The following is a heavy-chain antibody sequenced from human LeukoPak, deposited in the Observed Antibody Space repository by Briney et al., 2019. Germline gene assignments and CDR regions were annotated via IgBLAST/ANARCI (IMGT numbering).Heavy chain of an antibody. CDR3: ARVPDGDYPLYYYYMDV. D-gene: IGHD4-17*01. J-gene: IGHJ6*03. V-gene: IGHV1-69*01. CDR1: GGTFSSYA. Sequence: GSSVKVSCKASGGTFSSYAISWVRQAPGQGLEWMGGIIPIFGTANYAQKFQGRVTITPDESTSTAYMELSSLRSEDTAVYYCARVPDGDYPLYYYYMDVWGKGTTVTVSS. CDR2: IIPIFGTA.